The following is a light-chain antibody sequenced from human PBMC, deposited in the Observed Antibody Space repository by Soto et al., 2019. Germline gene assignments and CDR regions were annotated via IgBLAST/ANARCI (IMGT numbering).Light chain of an antibody. Sequence: QSALTQPPSASGSPGQSVTISCTGTSSAVAGYNYVSWYQQHPGKAPKLMIYEVNKRPSGVPDRFSGSKSGTTASLTVSGLQAEDEADYYCSSYTGNNDVVFGGGTKLTVL. CDR3: SSYTGNNDVV. CDR1: SSAVAGYNY. CDR2: EVN. V-gene: IGLV2-8*01. J-gene: IGLJ2*01.